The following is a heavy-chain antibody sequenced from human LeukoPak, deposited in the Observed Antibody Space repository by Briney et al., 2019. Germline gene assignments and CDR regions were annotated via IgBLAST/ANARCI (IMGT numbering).Heavy chain of an antibody. CDR3: ARGKRGSSNIVATIPGSSAFDI. D-gene: IGHD5-12*01. J-gene: IGHJ3*02. CDR2: IKQDGSET. Sequence: GGSLRLSCAASGFTFSNYWMSWVRQAPGKGLEWVANIKQDGSETYYVDSVTGRLTISRDNAKNSLSLQMNSLRAEDTAVYYCARGKRGSSNIVATIPGSSAFDIWGQGTMVTVSS. V-gene: IGHV3-7*01. CDR1: GFTFSNYW.